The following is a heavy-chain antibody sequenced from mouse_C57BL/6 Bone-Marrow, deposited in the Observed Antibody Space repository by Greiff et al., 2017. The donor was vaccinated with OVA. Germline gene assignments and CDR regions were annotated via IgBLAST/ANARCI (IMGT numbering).Heavy chain of an antibody. D-gene: IGHD2-1*01. J-gene: IGHJ4*01. CDR1: GYTFTDYY. Sequence: QVQLQQSGPELVKPGASVKISCKASGYTFTDYYINWVKQRPGQGLEWIGWIFPGSGSTYYNEKFKGKATITVDKSSSTAYMLLSSLTSEDSAVYFCARSLLYGNLLTMDYWGQGTSVTVSS. CDR2: IFPGSGST. V-gene: IGHV1-75*01. CDR3: ARSLLYGNLLTMDY.